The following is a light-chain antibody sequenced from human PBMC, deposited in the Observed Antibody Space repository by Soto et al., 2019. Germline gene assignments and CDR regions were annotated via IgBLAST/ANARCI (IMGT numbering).Light chain of an antibody. V-gene: IGLV1-51*01. J-gene: IGLJ3*02. CDR1: SSNIGNND. CDR3: ATSYSSLSVGV. CDR2: DNN. Sequence: QSVVTQPPSVSAAPGQKVTISCSGSSSNIGNNDVSWYQHLPGTAPKLIIYDNNKRLSGIPDRFSGSKSGTSATLDITGLRTGDEADYYCATSYSSLSVGVFGGGTKLTVL.